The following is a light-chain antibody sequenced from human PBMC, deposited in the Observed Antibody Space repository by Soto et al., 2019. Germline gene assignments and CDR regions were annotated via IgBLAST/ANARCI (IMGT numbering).Light chain of an antibody. CDR3: QQYGDSPLT. CDR2: GPS. Sequence: EIVLTQSPGTLSLSPGERATVSCRASQSVSSNYFAWYQQRPGRAPRLLIYGPSGRATGIPDRFSGSGSGTYFTLTISRLDPEDFAVYYCQQYGDSPLTFGGGTKIEIK. J-gene: IGKJ4*01. V-gene: IGKV3-20*01. CDR1: QSVSSNY.